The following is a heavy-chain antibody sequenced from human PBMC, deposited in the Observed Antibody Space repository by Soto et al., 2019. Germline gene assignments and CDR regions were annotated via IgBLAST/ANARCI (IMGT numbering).Heavy chain of an antibody. D-gene: IGHD6-13*01. Sequence: QVQLQESGPGLVKPSDTLSLTCTVSGGSISGYYWSWIRQPPGKGLEYIGYIYYRGSTSYNPSLKSRVTMSVDTSRNQFSLKVNSVTAADTAVYYCARQQLLPFYYALDVWGQGTTVTVSS. CDR3: ARQQLLPFYYALDV. CDR1: GGSISGYY. CDR2: IYYRGST. V-gene: IGHV4-59*07. J-gene: IGHJ6*02.